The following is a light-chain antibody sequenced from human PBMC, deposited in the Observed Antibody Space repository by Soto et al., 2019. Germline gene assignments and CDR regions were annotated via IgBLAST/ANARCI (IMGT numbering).Light chain of an antibody. CDR3: QQYDSYSST. CDR2: DAS. Sequence: DIQMTQSPSTLSASVGDRVTITCRASQSISSWLAWYQQKPGKAPKLLIYDASSLESGVPSRFSGSGSGTEFTLTISSLQTDDFASYYCQQYDSYSSTFGQGTKVDTK. J-gene: IGKJ1*01. V-gene: IGKV1-5*01. CDR1: QSISSW.